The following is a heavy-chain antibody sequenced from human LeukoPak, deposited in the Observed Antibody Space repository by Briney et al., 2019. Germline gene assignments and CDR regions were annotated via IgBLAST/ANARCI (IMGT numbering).Heavy chain of an antibody. D-gene: IGHD3-3*02. CDR3: ARRFAAQLAFVDV. V-gene: IGHV3-64*02. J-gene: IGHJ6*04. Sequence: GGSLRLSCAASGFTFTNYAMHWVRQAPGEGLEYVSAISYNGGSTYYADSVKGRFTISRDNSKNTLYLQMGSLTAEDMAVYYCARRFAAQLAFVDVWGKGTTVTISS. CDR2: ISYNGGST. CDR1: GFTFTNYA.